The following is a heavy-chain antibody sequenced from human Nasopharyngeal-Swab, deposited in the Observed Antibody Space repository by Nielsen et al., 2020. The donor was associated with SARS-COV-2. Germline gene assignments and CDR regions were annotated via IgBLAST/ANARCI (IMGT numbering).Heavy chain of an antibody. CDR1: GSTFSDYY. V-gene: IGHV3-11*04. CDR2: ISSSGSTI. J-gene: IGHJ4*02. D-gene: IGHD6-13*01. Sequence: GESLKISCAASGSTFSDYYMSWIRQAPGKGLEWVSYISSSGSTIFYADSVKGRFTISRDNAKNSLYLQMNSLRAEDTAVYYCASERTPLAATGTLDYWGQGTLVTVSS. CDR3: ASERTPLAATGTLDY.